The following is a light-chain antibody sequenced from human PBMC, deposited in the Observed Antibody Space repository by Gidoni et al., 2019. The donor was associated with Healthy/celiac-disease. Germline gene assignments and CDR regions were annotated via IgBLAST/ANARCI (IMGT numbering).Light chain of an antibody. J-gene: IGKJ2*01. CDR2: KAS. Sequence: DIPMTQSPSTLSASVGDRVTITCRASQSISSWLAWYQQKPGKAPKLLIYKASSLESGVPSRFSGSGSGTEVTLTISSRQPDDFATYYCQQYNSYLMYTFGQGTKLEIK. CDR1: QSISSW. CDR3: QQYNSYLMYT. V-gene: IGKV1-5*03.